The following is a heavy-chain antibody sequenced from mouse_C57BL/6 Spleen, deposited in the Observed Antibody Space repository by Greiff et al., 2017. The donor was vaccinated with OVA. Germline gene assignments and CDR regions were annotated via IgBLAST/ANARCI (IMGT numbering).Heavy chain of an antibody. CDR3: AKDYGSSYRRGWFAY. J-gene: IGHJ3*01. D-gene: IGHD1-1*01. CDR2: INPNYGTT. Sequence: VQLQQSGPELVKPGASVKISCKASGYSFTDYNMNWVKQSNGKSLEWIGVINPNYGTTSYNQKFKGKATLTVDQSSSTAYMQLNSLTSEDSAVYYGAKDYGSSYRRGWFAYWGQGTLVTVSA. CDR1: GYSFTDYN. V-gene: IGHV1-39*01.